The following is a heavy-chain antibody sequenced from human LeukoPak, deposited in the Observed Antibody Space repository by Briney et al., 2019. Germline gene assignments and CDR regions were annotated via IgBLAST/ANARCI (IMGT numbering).Heavy chain of an antibody. CDR2: ISSSSSYI. CDR1: GFTFSSYS. Sequence: PGGSLRLSXAASGFTFSSYSMNWVRQAPGKGLEWVSSISSSSSYIYYADSVKGRFTISRDNAKNSLYLQMNSLRAEDTAVYYCASHLPYSSGWSSFDYWGQGTLVTVSS. J-gene: IGHJ4*02. V-gene: IGHV3-21*01. D-gene: IGHD6-19*01. CDR3: ASHLPYSSGWSSFDY.